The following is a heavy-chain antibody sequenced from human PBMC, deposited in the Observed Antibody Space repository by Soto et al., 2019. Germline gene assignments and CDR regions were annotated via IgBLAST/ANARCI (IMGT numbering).Heavy chain of an antibody. CDR1: GFTFNYYA. CDR2: ISGTGGST. CDR3: AKHLADRYHFDY. V-gene: IGHV3-23*01. D-gene: IGHD1-1*01. Sequence: GGSLRLSCAASGFTFNYYAISWVRQAPGKGLEWVSAISGTGGSTYYADSAKGRFTISRDNSKNTLYLQMNSLRAEDTAVYYCAKHLADRYHFDYWGMGTLVTVSS. J-gene: IGHJ4*02.